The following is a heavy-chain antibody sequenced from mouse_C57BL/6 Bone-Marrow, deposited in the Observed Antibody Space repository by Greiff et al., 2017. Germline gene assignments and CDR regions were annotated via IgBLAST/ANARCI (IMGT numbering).Heavy chain of an antibody. CDR2: ISDGGSYT. D-gene: IGHD2-1*01. Sequence: EVKLQESGGGLVKPGGSLKLSCAASGFTFSSYAMSWVRQTPEKRLEWVATISDGGSYTYYPDNVKGRFTISRDNAKNNLYLQMSHLKSEDTAMYYCARDGNPVDYWGQGTTLTVSS. J-gene: IGHJ2*01. V-gene: IGHV5-4*01. CDR3: ARDGNPVDY. CDR1: GFTFSSYA.